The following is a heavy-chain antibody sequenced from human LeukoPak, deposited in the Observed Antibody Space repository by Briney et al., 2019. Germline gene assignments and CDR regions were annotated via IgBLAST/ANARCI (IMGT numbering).Heavy chain of an antibody. CDR2: MCHTGSP. J-gene: IGHJ2*01. Sequence: SETLTLTCTASGVTISNSDHYWGWIRQPPRKGLDWFGSMCHTGSPLYNPSLKSRVTISVYTSKTHFSLKLSSVSAADTAVYYCVIPMYADPYVDLWGRGNLVIVSS. D-gene: IGHD2-2*01. CDR3: VIPMYADPYVDL. CDR1: GVTISNSDHY. V-gene: IGHV4-39*02.